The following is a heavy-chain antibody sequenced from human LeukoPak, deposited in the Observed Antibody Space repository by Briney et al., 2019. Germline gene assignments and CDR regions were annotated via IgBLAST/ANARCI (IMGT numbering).Heavy chain of an antibody. J-gene: IGHJ5*02. D-gene: IGHD3-10*01. CDR1: GFTFSSYW. CDR3: ARQAAYYYGSGSYYRWFDP. Sequence: PGGSLRLSCAASGFTFSSYWMSWVRQAPGKGLEWLANIKQDGSEKYYVDSVKGRFTVSRDNAKKLLFLQMNSLRVEDTAVYHCARQAAYYYGSGSYYRWFDPWGQGTLVTVSS. CDR2: IKQDGSEK. V-gene: IGHV3-7*01.